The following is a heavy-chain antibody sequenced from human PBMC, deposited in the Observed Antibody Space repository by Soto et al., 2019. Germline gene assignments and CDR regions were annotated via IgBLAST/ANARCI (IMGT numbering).Heavy chain of an antibody. CDR2: IYYSGST. Sequence: SETLSLTCTVSGGSISSGDYYWSWIRQPPGKGLEWIGYIYYSGSTYYDPSLKSRVTISVDTSKNQFSLKLSSVTAADTAVYYCARETYYDFWSGPTAPWGQGTLVTV. D-gene: IGHD3-3*01. J-gene: IGHJ5*02. CDR3: ARETYYDFWSGPTAP. CDR1: GGSISSGDYY. V-gene: IGHV4-30-4*01.